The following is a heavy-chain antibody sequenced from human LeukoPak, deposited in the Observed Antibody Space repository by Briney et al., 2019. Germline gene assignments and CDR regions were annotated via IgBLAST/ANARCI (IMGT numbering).Heavy chain of an antibody. V-gene: IGHV3-23*01. D-gene: IGHD2-15*01. CDR1: GLTSGIYA. CDR2: FSGGGDS. J-gene: IGHJ4*02. Sequence: GGSLRLSCATSGLTSGIYAMSWVRQAPGKGLEWVSAFSGGGDSFYADSVRGRFSISADRSRNILYLQMNSLRVEDTAVYYCGKEVERHFDLRYWGRGTPVTVSS. CDR3: GKEVERHFDLRY.